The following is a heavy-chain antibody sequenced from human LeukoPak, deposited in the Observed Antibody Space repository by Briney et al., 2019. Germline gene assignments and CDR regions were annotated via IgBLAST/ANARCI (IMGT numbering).Heavy chain of an antibody. CDR2: ISSSGSTI. Sequence: GGSLRLSCAASGFTFSSYEMNWVRQAPGKGLEWVSYISSSGSTIYYADSVKGRFTISRDNAKNSLYLQMNSLGAEDTAVYYCARLVGDYGGYFDYWGQGTLVTVSS. D-gene: IGHD4-17*01. J-gene: IGHJ4*02. CDR1: GFTFSSYE. CDR3: ARLVGDYGGYFDY. V-gene: IGHV3-48*03.